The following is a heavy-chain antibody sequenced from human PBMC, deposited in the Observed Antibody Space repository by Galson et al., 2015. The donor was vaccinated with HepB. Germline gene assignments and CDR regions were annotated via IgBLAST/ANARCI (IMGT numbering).Heavy chain of an antibody. CDR2: ISYDGSNK. V-gene: IGHV3-30*18. D-gene: IGHD2-21*02. CDR3: AKDSIRYCGGDYYPQS. CDR1: GFTFSSYG. J-gene: IGHJ4*02. Sequence: SLRLSCAASGFTFSSYGMHWVRQAPGKGLEWVAVISYDGSNKYYADSVKGRFTISRDNSKNTLYLQMNSLSAEDTAAYYCAKDSIRYCGGDYYPQSWSQGTLITVSS.